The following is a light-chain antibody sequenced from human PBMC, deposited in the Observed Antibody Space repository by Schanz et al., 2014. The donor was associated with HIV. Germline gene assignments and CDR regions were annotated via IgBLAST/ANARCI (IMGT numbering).Light chain of an antibody. CDR1: VSVGTN. CDR3: QQYDKWPPYT. V-gene: IGKV3D-15*01. Sequence: EIVMTQSPATLSVSPGERVTLSCRASVSVGTNVAWYQQKPGQGPRLLIYAASSRATGIPDRFSGSGSGTDFTLTISRLEPEDFALYYCQQYDKWPPYTFGQGTKLDMK. J-gene: IGKJ2*01. CDR2: AAS.